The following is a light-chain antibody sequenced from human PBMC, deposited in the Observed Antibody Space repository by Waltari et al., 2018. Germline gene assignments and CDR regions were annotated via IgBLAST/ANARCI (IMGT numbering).Light chain of an antibody. Sequence: QSVLTQPPSASGTPGQRVTLSCSGPTPKLGINAVNWYQQVPGTAPKRLIYRNDLRPSGVPDRFSASKSGTSASLAISGLQSEDEAEYYCASWDDSLNGHWVFGGGTKVTVL. CDR1: TPKLGINA. J-gene: IGLJ3*02. CDR2: RND. CDR3: ASWDDSLNGHWV. V-gene: IGLV1-44*01.